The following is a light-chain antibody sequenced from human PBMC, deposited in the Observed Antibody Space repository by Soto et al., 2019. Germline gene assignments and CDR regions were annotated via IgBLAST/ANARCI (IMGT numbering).Light chain of an antibody. CDR1: QSISSW. J-gene: IGKJ2*01. CDR2: KAS. V-gene: IGKV1-5*03. Sequence: DIQMTQSPSTLSAFVGDRVTITCRASQSISSWLAWYQQKPGKAPNLLIYKASSLASGVPSRFSGSGSGTEFTLTISSLQPDDFATYYCQQYTSYAYTFGQGTKLEIK. CDR3: QQYTSYAYT.